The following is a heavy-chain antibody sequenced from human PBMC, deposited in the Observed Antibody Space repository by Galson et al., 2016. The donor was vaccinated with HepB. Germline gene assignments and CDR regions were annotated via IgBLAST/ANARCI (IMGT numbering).Heavy chain of an antibody. Sequence: SETLSLTCTVSGGSISSSGYYWGWIRQPPGKGLEWIGSVYYSGFTFYNPSLKSRVTISVDRSKNQFSLKLSSVTAADTAVYYCARHVRQLARIYYYYYYYMDVWGKGTTVTVSS. D-gene: IGHD6-13*01. CDR1: GGSISSSGYY. J-gene: IGHJ6*03. V-gene: IGHV4-39*01. CDR2: VYYSGFT. CDR3: ARHVRQLARIYYYYYYYMDV.